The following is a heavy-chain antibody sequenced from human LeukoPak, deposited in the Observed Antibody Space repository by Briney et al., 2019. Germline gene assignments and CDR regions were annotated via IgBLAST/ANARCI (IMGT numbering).Heavy chain of an antibody. CDR1: GGTFSSYA. Sequence: SVKVSCKASGGTFSSYAISWVRQAPGQGLEWMGGIIPIFGTANYAQKFQGRVTITADESTSTAYMELRSLRSDDTAVYYCARDITGTTWYYYYMDVWGKGTTVTVSS. V-gene: IGHV1-69*13. CDR3: ARDITGTTWYYYYMDV. CDR2: IIPIFGTA. D-gene: IGHD1-7*01. J-gene: IGHJ6*03.